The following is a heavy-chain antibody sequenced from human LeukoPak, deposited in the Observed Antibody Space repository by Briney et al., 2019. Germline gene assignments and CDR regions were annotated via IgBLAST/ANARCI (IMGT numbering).Heavy chain of an antibody. CDR1: GYSISSGYY. Sequence: PSETLSLTCTVSGYSISSGYYWGWIRPPPGKGLEWIGTMYHSGSTNYNPSLKSRVTISVDTSKNQFSLKLSSVTAADTAVYYCARRRFVRGPDVVNPFDYWGQGTLVTVSS. CDR3: ARRRFVRGPDVVNPFDY. V-gene: IGHV4-38-2*02. D-gene: IGHD2-8*01. CDR2: MYHSGST. J-gene: IGHJ4*02.